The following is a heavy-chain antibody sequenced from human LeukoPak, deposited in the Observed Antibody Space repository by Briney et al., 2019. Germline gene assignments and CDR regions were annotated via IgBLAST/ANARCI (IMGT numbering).Heavy chain of an antibody. J-gene: IGHJ4*02. V-gene: IGHV3-53*01. CDR3: AKDKSRSWAWDY. CDR2: IYSGGTT. CDR1: GFTVSGNY. D-gene: IGHD6-13*01. Sequence: GGSLRLSCAASGFTVSGNYMSWVRQAPGKGLEWVSLIYSGGTTYYADSVKGRFTVSRDNSKKALYLQMNSLRADDTAVYYCAKDKSRSWAWDYWGQGTLVTVSS.